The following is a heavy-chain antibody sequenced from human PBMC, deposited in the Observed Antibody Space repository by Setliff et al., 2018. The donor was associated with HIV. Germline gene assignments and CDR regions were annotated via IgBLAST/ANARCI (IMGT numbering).Heavy chain of an antibody. D-gene: IGHD6-13*01. V-gene: IGHV4-34*01. Sequence: SETLSLTCAVYGGSFSGYYWSWIRQPPGKGLEWIGEINHSGTTNYNPSLKSRVTISVDKSKNQFSLKLSSVTAADTAVYYCARGGGGSWLLYYGMDVWGQGTTVTVSS. J-gene: IGHJ6*02. CDR2: INHSGTT. CDR1: GGSFSGYY. CDR3: ARGGGGSWLLYYGMDV.